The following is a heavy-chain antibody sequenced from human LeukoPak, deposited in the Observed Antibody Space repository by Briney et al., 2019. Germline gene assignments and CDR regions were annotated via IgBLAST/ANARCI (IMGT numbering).Heavy chain of an antibody. CDR1: GFTFSSYA. CDR3: ARDAELYGMDV. Sequence: GGSLRLSCAASGFTFSSYAMHWVRQAPGKGLEYVSAISSNGGSTYYANSVKGRFTISRDNSKNTLYLQMGSLRAEDVAVYYCARDAELYGMDVWGQGTTVTVSS. CDR2: ISSNGGST. D-gene: IGHD1-26*01. J-gene: IGHJ6*02. V-gene: IGHV3-64*01.